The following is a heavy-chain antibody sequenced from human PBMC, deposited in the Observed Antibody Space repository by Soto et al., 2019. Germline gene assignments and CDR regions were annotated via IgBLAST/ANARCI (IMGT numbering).Heavy chain of an antibody. CDR2: ISAYNGNT. Sequence: QVQLVQSGAEVKKPGASVKVSCKASGYTFTSYGISWVRQAPGQGLEWMGWISAYNGNTNYAQKRQGRVTMTTHTSTSTAYMELRSVRSDDTAVYDCARERGDGDYDSRYWGQGTLVTVSS. CDR1: GYTFTSYG. J-gene: IGHJ4*02. CDR3: ARERGDGDYDSRY. V-gene: IGHV1-18*01. D-gene: IGHD4-17*01.